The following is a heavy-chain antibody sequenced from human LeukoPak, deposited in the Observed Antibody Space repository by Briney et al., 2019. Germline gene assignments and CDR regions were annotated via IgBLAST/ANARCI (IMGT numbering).Heavy chain of an antibody. Sequence: SETLSLTCAVYGGSFSGYYWSWIRQPPGKGLEWIGEINHSGSTNYNPSLKSRVTISVDTSKNQFSLKLSSVTAADTAVYYCARDESQLRFLEHGELFDYWGQGTLVTVSS. V-gene: IGHV4-34*01. CDR2: INHSGST. CDR1: GGSFSGYY. J-gene: IGHJ4*02. D-gene: IGHD3-3*01. CDR3: ARDESQLRFLEHGELFDY.